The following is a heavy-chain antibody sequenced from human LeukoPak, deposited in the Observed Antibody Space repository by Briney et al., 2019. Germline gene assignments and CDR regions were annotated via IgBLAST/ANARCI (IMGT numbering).Heavy chain of an antibody. CDR3: ASDYYDSSGPAF. J-gene: IGHJ4*02. CDR1: GGSISSGGYY. V-gene: IGHV4-31*03. Sequence: SETLSLTCTVSGGSISSGGYYWSWIRQHPGKGLEWIGYIYYSGSTYYNPSLKSRVTISVDTSKNQFSLKLSSVTAADTAVYYXASDYYDSSGPAFWGQGTLVTVSS. D-gene: IGHD3-22*01. CDR2: IYYSGST.